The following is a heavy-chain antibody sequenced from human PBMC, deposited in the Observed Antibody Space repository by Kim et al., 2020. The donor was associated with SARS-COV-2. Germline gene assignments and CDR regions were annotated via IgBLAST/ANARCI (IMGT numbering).Heavy chain of an antibody. CDR3: TTRIVVVPAAMVSY. J-gene: IGHJ4*02. D-gene: IGHD2-2*01. V-gene: IGHV3-15*01. Sequence: AAPVKGRFTISRDDSKNTLYLQMNSLKTEDTAVYYCTTRIVVVPAAMVSYWGQGTLVTVSS.